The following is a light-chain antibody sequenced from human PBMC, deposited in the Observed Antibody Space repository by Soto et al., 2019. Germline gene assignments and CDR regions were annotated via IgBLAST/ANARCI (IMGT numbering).Light chain of an antibody. Sequence: QSVLTQPASVSGSPGQSIAISCTGTSSDVGGYDQVSWYQQHPGKAPKLMIYAVTTRPSGVSNRFSGSKSGNTASLTISGLQAEDEADYYCSSYTGSGTFFGGGTTLTVL. CDR3: SSYTGSGTF. CDR2: AVT. CDR1: SSDVGGYDQ. V-gene: IGLV2-14*01. J-gene: IGLJ2*01.